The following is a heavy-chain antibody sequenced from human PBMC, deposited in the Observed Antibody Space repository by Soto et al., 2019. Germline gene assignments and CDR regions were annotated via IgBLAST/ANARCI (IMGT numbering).Heavy chain of an antibody. CDR3: ARVLGY. V-gene: IGHV4-39*01. J-gene: IGHJ4*02. Sequence: SETLSLTCSVSNGSVSSPLSYWGWIRQPPGKRPQWIGVIYFSGITSYNTSLKSRVTISVDTSNNQFSLELSSVTATDTAVYYCARVLGYWGQGILVTVSS. CDR2: IYFSGIT. CDR1: NGSVSSPLSY. D-gene: IGHD2-8*01.